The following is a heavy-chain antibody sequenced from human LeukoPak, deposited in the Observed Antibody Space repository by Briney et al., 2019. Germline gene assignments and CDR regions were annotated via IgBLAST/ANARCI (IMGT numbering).Heavy chain of an antibody. CDR3: AKTLKSPYWNYGMDV. D-gene: IGHD1-1*01. J-gene: IGHJ6*02. CDR1: GFTFSSYA. V-gene: IGHV3-23*01. Sequence: PGGSLRLSCAASGFTFSSYAMSWVRQAPGKGLDWVSAITGSGGSTFYADSVKGRFTISRDNSKSTLYLQMNSLRAEDTAVYYCAKTLKSPYWNYGMDVWGQGTTVTVSS. CDR2: ITGSGGST.